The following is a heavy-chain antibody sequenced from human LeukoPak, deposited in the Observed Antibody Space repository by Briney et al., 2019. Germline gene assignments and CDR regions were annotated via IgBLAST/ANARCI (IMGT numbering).Heavy chain of an antibody. J-gene: IGHJ5*02. CDR2: FDPEDGET. CDR1: GYSLTELS. Sequence: ASVKVSCKVSGYSLTELSMHWVRQAPGKGLEWMGGFDPEDGETIYAQKFQGRVTMTEDTSTDTAYMELSSLRSEDTAVYHCASKDLNWFDPWGQGTLVTVSS. CDR3: ASKDLNWFDP. V-gene: IGHV1-24*01.